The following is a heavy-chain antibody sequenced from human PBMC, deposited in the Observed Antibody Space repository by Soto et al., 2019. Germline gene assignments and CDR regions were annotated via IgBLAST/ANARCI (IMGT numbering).Heavy chain of an antibody. J-gene: IGHJ6*02. CDR3: ARAGCDGGSCCTLVGLRYGMDV. D-gene: IGHD2-15*01. CDR2: ISYDGNNK. CDR1: GFTFSSYA. V-gene: IGHV3-30-3*01. Sequence: QVQLVESGGGVVQPGRSLRLSCAASGFTFSSYAMYWVRQAPGKGLEWVAVISYDGNNKYYADFLKGRFTISGDNAMKTLYLQMNSLRAEDTAVYYCARAGCDGGSCCTLVGLRYGMDVWGQVTTVTVAS.